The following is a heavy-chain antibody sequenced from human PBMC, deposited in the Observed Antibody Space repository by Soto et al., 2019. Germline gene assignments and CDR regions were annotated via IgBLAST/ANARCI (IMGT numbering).Heavy chain of an antibody. CDR1: GYSVSSSDYY. CDR2: MFYSGLT. J-gene: IGHJ6*02. CDR3: APLSVALSGPYGIHV. D-gene: IGHD2-8*01. Sequence: QLHLQESGPGLVKPSETLSLTCSVSGYSVSSSDYYWAWIRQHPGKGLEWIGRMFYSGLTYYNPPLKSRVTLSVDKSKNQFSVRLNSVTAADTAVYYCAPLSVALSGPYGIHVWGQWTTVTVSS. V-gene: IGHV4-39*01.